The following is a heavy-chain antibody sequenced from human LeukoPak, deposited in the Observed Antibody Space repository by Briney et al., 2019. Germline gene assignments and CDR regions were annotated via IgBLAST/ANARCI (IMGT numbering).Heavy chain of an antibody. Sequence: HPGGSLRLSCAASGFTFSSYAMSWVRQAPGKGLEWVSTITSSGGHTYYADSVKGRFTISRDNSKNTLYLQMNSLRAEDTAVYYCARTEMGEWELLWAFDIWGQGTMVTVSS. CDR3: ARTEMGEWELLWAFDI. D-gene: IGHD1-26*01. CDR2: ITSSGGHT. CDR1: GFTFSSYA. J-gene: IGHJ3*02. V-gene: IGHV3-23*01.